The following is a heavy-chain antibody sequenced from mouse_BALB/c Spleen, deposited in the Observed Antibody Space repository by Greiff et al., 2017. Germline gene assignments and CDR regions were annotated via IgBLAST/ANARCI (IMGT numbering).Heavy chain of an antibody. D-gene: IGHD2-1*01. J-gene: IGHJ3*01. CDR1: GFTFSSYA. CDR3: ASDGNYYTLAD. V-gene: IGHV5-9-1*01. Sequence: EVMLVESGGGLVKPGGSLKLSCAASGFTFSSYAMSWVRQTPEKRLEWVATISSGGSYTYYPDSVKGRFTISRDNAKNTLYLQMSSLRSEDTAMYYCASDGNYYTLADWGQGTLVTVSA. CDR2: ISSGGSYT.